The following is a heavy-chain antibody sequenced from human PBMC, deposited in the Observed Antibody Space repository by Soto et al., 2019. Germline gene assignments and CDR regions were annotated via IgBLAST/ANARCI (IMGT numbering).Heavy chain of an antibody. V-gene: IGHV3-23*01. CDR1: GFTFSSYA. J-gene: IGHJ5*02. CDR2: ISGSGGST. CDR3: AKTCLTDRKMVREWFAP. Sequence: PGGSLRLSCAASGFTFSSYAMSWVRQAPGKGLEWVSSISGSGGSTYYADSVKGRFTISRDNSKNTLYLQMDSLRAEDTAVYSCAKTCLTDRKMVREWFAPWGQGTLVSVSS. D-gene: IGHD2-8*01.